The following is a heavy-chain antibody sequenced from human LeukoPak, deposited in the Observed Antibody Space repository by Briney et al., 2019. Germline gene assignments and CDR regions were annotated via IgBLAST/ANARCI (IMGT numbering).Heavy chain of an antibody. CDR1: GFTFSSYA. D-gene: IGHD3-22*01. J-gene: IGHJ4*02. CDR2: ISYDGSSK. V-gene: IGHV3-30-3*01. CDR3: ARDHGYYRFTDY. Sequence: PGGSLRLSCAASGFTFSSYAMHWVRQAPGKGLEWVAVISYDGSSKYYADSVKGRFTISRDNSKNTLYLQMNSLRAEDTAVYYCARDHGYYRFTDYWGQGTLVTVSS.